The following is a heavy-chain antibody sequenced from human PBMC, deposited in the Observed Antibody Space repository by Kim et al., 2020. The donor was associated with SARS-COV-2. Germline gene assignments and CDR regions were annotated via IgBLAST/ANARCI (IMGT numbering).Heavy chain of an antibody. CDR3: ARDLGSPSDYDILTGYYIGWFDP. CDR1: GGTFSSYA. D-gene: IGHD3-9*01. Sequence: SVKVSCKASGGTFSSYAISWVRQAPGQGLERMGGIIPIFGTANYAQKFQGRVTITADESTSTAYMELSSLRSEDTAVYYCARDLGSPSDYDILTGYYIGWFDPWGQGTLVTVSS. V-gene: IGHV1-69*13. J-gene: IGHJ5*02. CDR2: IIPIFGTA.